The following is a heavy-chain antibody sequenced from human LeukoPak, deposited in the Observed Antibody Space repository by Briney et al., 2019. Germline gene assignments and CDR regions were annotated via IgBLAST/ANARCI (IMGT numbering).Heavy chain of an antibody. D-gene: IGHD3-22*01. CDR1: GGTFSSYA. V-gene: IGHV1-69*06. CDR2: IIPIFGTA. CDR3: AKAVQLTAYYYDSSGYSPFDY. J-gene: IGHJ4*02. Sequence: GASVKVSCKASGGTFSSYAISWVRQAPGQGLEWMGGIIPIFGTANYAQKFQGRVTITADKSTSTAYMELSSLRSEDTAVYYCAKAVQLTAYYYDSSGYSPFDYWGQGTLVTVSS.